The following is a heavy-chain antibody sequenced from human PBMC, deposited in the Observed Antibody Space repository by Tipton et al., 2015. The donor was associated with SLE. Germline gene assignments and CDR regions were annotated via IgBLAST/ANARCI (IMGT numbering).Heavy chain of an antibody. CDR2: INPSGGST. J-gene: IGHJ4*02. CDR3: ARDRAIFGVVTVFDY. Sequence: QVQLVQSGAEVKKPGASVKVSCKASGYTFTSYYMHWVRQAPGQGLEWMGIINPSGGSTSYAQKFQGRVTMTRDTSTSTVYMELSSLRSEDTAVYYCARDRAIFGVVTVFDYWGQGTLVTVSS. V-gene: IGHV1-46*01. D-gene: IGHD3-3*01. CDR1: GYTFTSYY.